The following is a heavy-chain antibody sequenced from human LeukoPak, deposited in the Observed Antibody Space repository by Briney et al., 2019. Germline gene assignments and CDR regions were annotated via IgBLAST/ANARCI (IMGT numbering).Heavy chain of an antibody. CDR3: ARDLSPVVRASPMGY. V-gene: IGHV3-30*03. Sequence: GGSLRLSCAASGFTFSIYGMHWVRQAPGKGLEWVALITYDGYYKYYSDSVKGRFTVSSDTSKNTLYLQMNSLRAEDTAVYYCARDLSPVVRASPMGYWGQGTLVTVSS. CDR1: GFTFSIYG. CDR2: ITYDGYYK. D-gene: IGHD3-10*01. J-gene: IGHJ4*02.